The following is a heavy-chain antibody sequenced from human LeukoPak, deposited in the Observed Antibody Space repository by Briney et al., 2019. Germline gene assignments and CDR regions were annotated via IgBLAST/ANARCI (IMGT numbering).Heavy chain of an antibody. CDR1: GGSISGYY. CDR2: IYYSGST. J-gene: IGHJ6*02. D-gene: IGHD2-15*01. Sequence: SETLSLTCTVSGGSISGYYWNRVRQTPGKGLEWIGYIYYSGSTSYNPSLKSRVTISVDTSKNQFSLRLSSVTAADTAVYYCARRLPGYYYYMDVWGQGTTVTVSS. CDR3: ARRLPGYYYYMDV. V-gene: IGHV4-59*08.